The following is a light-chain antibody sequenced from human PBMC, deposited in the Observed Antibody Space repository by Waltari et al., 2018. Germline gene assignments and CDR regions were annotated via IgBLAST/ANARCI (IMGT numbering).Light chain of an antibody. J-gene: IGKJ1*01. CDR1: QGISMS. CDR3: QKCWTLPAT. V-gene: IGKV3D-11*01. CDR2: DAS. Sequence: CRASQGISMSLAWYQQKPGQAPSLLISDASSMATGVPERFSGSGSGTDFRLTISRLEPEDFAVYYCQKCWTLPATFGQGTKVEIK.